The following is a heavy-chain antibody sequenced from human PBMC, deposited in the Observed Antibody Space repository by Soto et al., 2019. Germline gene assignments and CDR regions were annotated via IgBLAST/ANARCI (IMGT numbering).Heavy chain of an antibody. CDR1: GGSISNYY. Sequence: SETLSLTCTVSGGSISNYYWTWVRQPPGKGLEWIGYVYYSGSTNYNPSLESRVTISIDASKNQFSLKMKSVTAADTAVYYCARDLGKRGYDYWGQGTLVTVSS. D-gene: IGHD3-22*01. CDR2: VYYSGST. J-gene: IGHJ4*02. CDR3: ARDLGKRGYDY. V-gene: IGHV4-59*01.